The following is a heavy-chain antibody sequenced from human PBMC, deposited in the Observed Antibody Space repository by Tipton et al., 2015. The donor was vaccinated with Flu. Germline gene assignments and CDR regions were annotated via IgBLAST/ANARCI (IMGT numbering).Heavy chain of an antibody. CDR1: GYSISSGYY. CDR3: ARQERSGWFLAY. Sequence: TLSLTCAVSGYSISSGYYWGWIRQPPGKGLEWIGSIYHSGSTYYNPSLKSRVTISVDTSKNQFSLKLSSVAAADTAVYYCARQERSGWFLAYWGQGTLVTVSP. V-gene: IGHV4-38-2*01. CDR2: IYHSGST. J-gene: IGHJ4*02. D-gene: IGHD6-19*01.